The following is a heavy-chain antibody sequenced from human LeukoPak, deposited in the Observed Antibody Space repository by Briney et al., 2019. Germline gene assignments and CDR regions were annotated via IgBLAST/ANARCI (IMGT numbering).Heavy chain of an antibody. CDR3: ATNYYYYYMDV. Sequence: TSETLSLICTVSGYSISSGYYWGWIRQPPGKGLEWIGSIYHSGSTYYNPSLKSRVTVSVDTSKNQFSLKLSSVTAADTAVYYCATNYYYYYMDVWGKGTTVTVSS. CDR2: IYHSGST. V-gene: IGHV4-38-2*02. CDR1: GYSISSGYY. J-gene: IGHJ6*03.